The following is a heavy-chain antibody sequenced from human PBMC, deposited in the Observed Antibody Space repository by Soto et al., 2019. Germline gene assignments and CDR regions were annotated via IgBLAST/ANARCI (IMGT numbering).Heavy chain of an antibody. CDR2: VYFSGST. J-gene: IGHJ3*02. CDR1: GDSISSSPYY. V-gene: IGHV4-39*01. CDR3: ASTWSSGYDLPFDI. Sequence: SETLSLTCTVSGDSISSSPYYWGWIRQPPGKGLEWIGGVYFSGSTYYNPSLESRVTIFVDTSKNQFSLKLSSVTAADTAVFYCASTWSSGYDLPFDIWGRGTMVTVSS. D-gene: IGHD5-12*01.